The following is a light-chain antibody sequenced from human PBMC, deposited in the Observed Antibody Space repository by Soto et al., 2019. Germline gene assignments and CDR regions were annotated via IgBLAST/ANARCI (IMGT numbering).Light chain of an antibody. V-gene: IGKV1-5*03. J-gene: IGKJ1*01. CDR2: KAS. CDR3: QHYNSYSEA. CDR1: QTISSW. Sequence: DIQMTQSPSTLSGSLGGRVTITCRASQTISSWFACYQHKPGKAPKLLIYKASTLKSGVPSRFSGSGSGTGFTLTISSLQPDDFATYYRQHYNSYSEAFGQGTKVDIK.